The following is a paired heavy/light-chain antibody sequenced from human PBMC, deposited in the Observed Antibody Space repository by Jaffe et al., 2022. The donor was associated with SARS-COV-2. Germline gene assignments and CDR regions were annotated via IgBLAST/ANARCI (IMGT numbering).Heavy chain of an antibody. CDR1: GGSISSSNYY. J-gene: IGHJ6*02. D-gene: IGHD3-9*01. Sequence: QLQLQESGPGLVKPSETLSLTCTVSGGSISSSNYYWDWIRQPPGKGLEWIGSLYYSGSTYYSPSLKSRVTISVDTSKNQFSLKLSSVTAADTAVYYCARHERHYDILTGYDYYYYGMDVWGQGTTVTVSS. CDR3: ARHERHYDILTGYDYYYYGMDV. CDR2: LYYSGST. V-gene: IGHV4-39*01.
Light chain of an antibody. CDR3: QQSYSTPLT. CDR1: QSISRY. J-gene: IGKJ4*01. CDR2: AAS. Sequence: DIQMTQSPSSLSASVGDRVTITCRASQSISRYLNWYQQKPGKPPKLLIYAASSLQSGVPSRFSGSGSGTDFTLTISSLQPEDFATYYCQQSYSTPLTFGGGTKVEIK. V-gene: IGKV1-39*01.